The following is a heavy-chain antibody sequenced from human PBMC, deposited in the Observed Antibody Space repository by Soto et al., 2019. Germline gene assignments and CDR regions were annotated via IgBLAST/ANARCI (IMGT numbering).Heavy chain of an antibody. CDR2: IYWDDVQ. D-gene: IGHD2-21*01. CDR3: AHRRIVGTSNWFDP. V-gene: IGHV2-5*02. Sequence: QITLKESGPTLVKPTQTLTLTCTFSGFSLSTSGVGVGWIRQPPGKALEWLALIYWDDVQRYSPSLKSRLSITKDTSKNQLVLTMTNMDPVDTATSYCAHRRIVGTSNWFDPWGQGTLVTVSS. J-gene: IGHJ5*02. CDR1: GFSLSTSGVG.